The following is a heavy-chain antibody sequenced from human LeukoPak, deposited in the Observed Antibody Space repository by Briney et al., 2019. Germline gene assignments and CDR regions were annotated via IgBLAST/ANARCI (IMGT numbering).Heavy chain of an antibody. CDR2: IYYSGTT. D-gene: IGHD3-16*02. Sequence: SETLSLTCTVSGASISSGDYYWSWIRQPPGKGLEWIVYIYYSGTTNYNPSLKTRVTISVDTSKNQFSLKLSSVTAADTAVYYCARGPNYVWGSYRYFDYWGQGTLVTVSS. V-gene: IGHV4-30-4*01. J-gene: IGHJ4*02. CDR3: ARGPNYVWGSYRYFDY. CDR1: GASISSGDYY.